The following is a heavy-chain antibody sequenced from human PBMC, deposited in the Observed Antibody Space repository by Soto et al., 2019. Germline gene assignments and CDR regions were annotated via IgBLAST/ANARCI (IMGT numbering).Heavy chain of an antibody. CDR2: INAGNGNT. CDR1: GYTFTSHA. Sequence: ASVKVSCKASGYTFTSHAMHWVCQAPGQRLEWMGWINAGNGNTKYSQKFQGRVTITRDTSASTAYMELSSLRSEDTAVYYCARDLTSAAGNYYYYGMDVWGQGTTVTVSS. CDR3: ARDLTSAAGNYYYYGMDV. J-gene: IGHJ6*02. D-gene: IGHD6-13*01. V-gene: IGHV1-3*01.